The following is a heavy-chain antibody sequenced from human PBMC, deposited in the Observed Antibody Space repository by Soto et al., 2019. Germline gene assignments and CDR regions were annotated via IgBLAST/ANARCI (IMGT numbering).Heavy chain of an antibody. CDR1: GGSISSYY. CDR2: IYYSGST. Sequence: SETLSLTCTVAGGSISSYYWSWIRQPPGKGLEWIGYIYYSGSTNYNPSLKSRVTISVDTSKNQFSLKLSSVTAADTAVSYCARQYYDSSGYPDYFDYWGRGTLVTVSS. CDR3: ARQYYDSSGYPDYFDY. V-gene: IGHV4-59*01. J-gene: IGHJ4*02. D-gene: IGHD3-22*01.